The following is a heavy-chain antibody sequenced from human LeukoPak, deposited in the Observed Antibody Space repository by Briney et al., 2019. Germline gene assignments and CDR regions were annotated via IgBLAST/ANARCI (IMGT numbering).Heavy chain of an antibody. CDR2: MNPNSGNT. V-gene: IGHV1-8*01. CDR3: ARGGDYMVRGVIITDYYYYGMDV. D-gene: IGHD3-10*01. CDR1: GYTFTSYD. Sequence: ASVKVSCKASGYTFTSYDINWVRQATGQGLEWMGWMNPNSGNTGYAQKFQGRVTMTRNTSISTAYMELSSLRSEDTAVYYCARGGDYMVRGVIITDYYYYGMDVWGQGTTVTVSS. J-gene: IGHJ6*02.